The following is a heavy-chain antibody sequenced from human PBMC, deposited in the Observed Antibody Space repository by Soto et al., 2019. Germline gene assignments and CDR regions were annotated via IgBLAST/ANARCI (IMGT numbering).Heavy chain of an antibody. CDR3: ARESGGTTATLDYYYFDMDV. CDR2: INPNSGGT. J-gene: IGHJ6*03. Sequence: QVQLVQSGAEVKKPGASVRVSCKASGYSFSAYYIHWMRQAPGQGLEWMGWINPNSGGTKFAPIFQGWVTMTRDTSISTAYMELSRLKSDATAVYFCARESGGTTATLDYYYFDMDVWGKGTTVTVYS. V-gene: IGHV1-2*04. D-gene: IGHD4-17*01. CDR1: GYSFSAYY.